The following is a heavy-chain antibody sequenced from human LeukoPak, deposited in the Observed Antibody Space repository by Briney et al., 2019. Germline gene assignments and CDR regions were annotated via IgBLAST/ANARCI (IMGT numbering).Heavy chain of an antibody. Sequence: ASVPVSFLVSGYTLTELSMHWVRQAPGKGLAWMGGFDPEDGETIYAQKFQGRVTMTEDTSTDTAYMELSSLRSEDTAVYYCATVGTYSYGYFAAFDIWGQGTMVTVSS. CDR1: GYTLTELS. CDR3: ATVGTYSYGYFAAFDI. D-gene: IGHD5-18*01. J-gene: IGHJ3*02. CDR2: FDPEDGET. V-gene: IGHV1-24*01.